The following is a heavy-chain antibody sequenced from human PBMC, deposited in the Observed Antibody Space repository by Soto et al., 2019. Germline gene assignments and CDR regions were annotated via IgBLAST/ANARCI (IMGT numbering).Heavy chain of an antibody. CDR1: GYTFSGFF. CDR2: INPNSGDT. J-gene: IGHJ4*02. D-gene: IGHD3-22*01. Sequence: GASVKVSCKASGYTFSGFFLHWVRQAPGQGLEWMGWINPNSGDTNYAQMFQGRVSMTRDTSISTAYMELSRLSSDDTAVYYCARVKNYYDSSGPFDYWGQGTLVTVSS. CDR3: ARVKNYYDSSGPFDY. V-gene: IGHV1-2*02.